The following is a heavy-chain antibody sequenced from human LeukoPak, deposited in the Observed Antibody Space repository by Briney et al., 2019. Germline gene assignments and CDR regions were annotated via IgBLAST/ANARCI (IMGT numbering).Heavy chain of an antibody. CDR2: ISGDNGSI. Sequence: GGSLRLSCAASGFTFSDYYMSWFRQAPGKGLEWLSYISGDNGSIYYADSVRGRFTISRDNAKNSLYLQMNSLRTEDTAVYYCLRGMDVWGQGTTVTVSS. CDR1: GFTFSDYY. J-gene: IGHJ6*02. V-gene: IGHV3-11*04. CDR3: LRGMDV.